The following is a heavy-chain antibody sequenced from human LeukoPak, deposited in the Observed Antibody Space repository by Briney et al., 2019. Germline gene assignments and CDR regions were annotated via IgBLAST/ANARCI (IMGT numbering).Heavy chain of an antibody. Sequence: PSETLSLTCTVSGGSISSGDYYWSWIRQPPGKGLEWIGYIYYSGSTYYNPSLKSRVTISVDTSKNQFSLKLSSVTAADTAVYYCARADYGSGSYLWFDPWGQGTLVTVSS. D-gene: IGHD3-10*01. CDR2: IYYSGST. J-gene: IGHJ5*02. CDR1: GGSISSGDYY. CDR3: ARADYGSGSYLWFDP. V-gene: IGHV4-30-4*01.